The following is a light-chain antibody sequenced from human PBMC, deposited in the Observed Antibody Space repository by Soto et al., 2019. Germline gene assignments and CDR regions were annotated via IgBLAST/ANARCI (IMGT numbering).Light chain of an antibody. CDR3: QHYSAWPLT. J-gene: IGKJ4*01. CDR2: GAS. Sequence: EIVMTQSPAILSVSPGDGATLFCRASQSIRNNFLAWYQHKPGQAPRLLIHGASTRATGVPARFSGSASETEFTLTISSLQSEDFAVYYCQHYSAWPLTFGGGTKVEI. CDR1: QSIRNN. V-gene: IGKV3-15*01.